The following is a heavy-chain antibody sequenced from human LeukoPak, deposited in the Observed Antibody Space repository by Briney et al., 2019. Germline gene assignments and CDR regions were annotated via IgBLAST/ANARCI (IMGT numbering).Heavy chain of an antibody. J-gene: IGHJ4*02. CDR3: ARDLAQTTYYDFWSGYYGGYYFDY. Sequence: GASVKVSCTASGYTFTGYYMHWVRQAPGQGLEWMGRINPNSGGTNYAQKFQGRVTMTRDTSISTAYMELSRLRSDDTAVYYCARDLAQTTYYDFWSGYYGGYYFDYWGQGTLVTVSS. CDR1: GYTFTGYY. CDR2: INPNSGGT. D-gene: IGHD3-3*01. V-gene: IGHV1-2*06.